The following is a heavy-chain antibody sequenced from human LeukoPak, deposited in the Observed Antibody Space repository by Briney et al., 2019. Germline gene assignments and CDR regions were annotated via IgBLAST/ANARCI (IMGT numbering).Heavy chain of an antibody. D-gene: IGHD3-10*01. CDR2: ISSSSSYI. Sequence: PGGSLRLSCAASGFTFSSYSMNWVRQAPGKRLERVSSISSSSSYIYYADSVKGRFTISGDNAKNSLYLQMNSLRAEDTAVYYCARVSGSGSYQLDYWGQGTLVTVSS. V-gene: IGHV3-21*01. CDR3: ARVSGSGSYQLDY. CDR1: GFTFSSYS. J-gene: IGHJ4*02.